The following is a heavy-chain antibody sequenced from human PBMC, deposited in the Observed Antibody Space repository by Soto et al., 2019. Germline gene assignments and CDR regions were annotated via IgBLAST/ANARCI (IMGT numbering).Heavy chain of an antibody. V-gene: IGHV3-48*04. CDR2: ISSSSSTI. Sequence: GGSLRLSCAASGFTFSSYSMNWVRQAPGKGLEWVSYISSSSSTIYYADSVKGRFTISRDNAKNSLYLQMNSLRAEDTAVYYCARDPYRLNDALDIWGQGTMVTVSS. D-gene: IGHD2-2*02. CDR1: GFTFSSYS. CDR3: ARDPYRLNDALDI. J-gene: IGHJ3*02.